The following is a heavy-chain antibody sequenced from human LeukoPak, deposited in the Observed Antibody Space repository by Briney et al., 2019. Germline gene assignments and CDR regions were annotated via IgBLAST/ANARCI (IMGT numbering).Heavy chain of an antibody. J-gene: IGHJ6*02. V-gene: IGHV3-64D*09. Sequence: GGSLRLSCSASGFPFSSYAMHWVRQAPGKGLEYVSAINDSGGSTYYADSVKGRFTISRDNSKNTLYPQMSSLGAEDTAVYFCVRGYSFGPYGMDVWGQGTTVTVSS. CDR3: VRGYSFGPYGMDV. CDR1: GFPFSSYA. D-gene: IGHD2-15*01. CDR2: INDSGGST.